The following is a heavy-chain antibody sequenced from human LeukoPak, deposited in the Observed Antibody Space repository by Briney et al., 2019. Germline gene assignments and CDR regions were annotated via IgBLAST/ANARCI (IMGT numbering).Heavy chain of an antibody. CDR2: ISAYNGNT. V-gene: IGHV1-18*01. D-gene: IGHD5-18*01. CDR1: GYTFTSYG. J-gene: IGHJ4*02. Sequence: GASVKVSCKASGYTFTSYGISWVRQAPGQGLEWMGWISAYNGNTNYARKLQGRVTMTTDTSTSTAYMELRSLRSDDTAVYYCARVARVDTAMVTFFDYWGQGTLVTVSS. CDR3: ARVARVDTAMVTFFDY.